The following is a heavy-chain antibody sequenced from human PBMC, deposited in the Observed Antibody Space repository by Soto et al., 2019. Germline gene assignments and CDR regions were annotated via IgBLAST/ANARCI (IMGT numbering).Heavy chain of an antibody. D-gene: IGHD2-21*02. Sequence: QVQLVESGGGVVQPGRSLRLSCAASGFTFSSYAMHWVRQAPGKGLVWVAVISYDGSNKYYADSVKGRFTISRDNSKNTLYLQLSSLRAEDTAVYYCARGFHIVVVTAIPGRYWGQGTLVTVSS. V-gene: IGHV3-30*14. CDR1: GFTFSSYA. CDR2: ISYDGSNK. CDR3: ARGFHIVVVTAIPGRY. J-gene: IGHJ4*02.